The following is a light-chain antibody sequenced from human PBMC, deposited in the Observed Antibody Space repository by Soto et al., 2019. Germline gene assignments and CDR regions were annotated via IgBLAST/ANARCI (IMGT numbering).Light chain of an antibody. J-gene: IGLJ1*01. CDR1: SSDVGGYNY. CDR3: SSYTSSSTLNV. CDR2: DVS. Sequence: QSVLTQPASVSGSPGQSITISCTGTSSDVGGYNYVSWYHQHPGKAPKLMIYDVSNRPSGVSNRFSGSKSGNTASLTISGLQAEDEADYYCSSYTSSSTLNVFGTGTKLTVL. V-gene: IGLV2-14*01.